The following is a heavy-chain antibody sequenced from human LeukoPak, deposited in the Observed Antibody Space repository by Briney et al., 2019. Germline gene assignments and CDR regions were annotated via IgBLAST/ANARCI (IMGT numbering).Heavy chain of an antibody. CDR2: ISGSGGST. D-gene: IGHD2-2*01. V-gene: IGHV3-23*01. Sequence: GGSLRLSCAASGFTFSSYAMSWVRQAPGKGLEWVSAISGSGGSTYYADSVKGRFTISRDNSKNTLYLQMNSLRAEDTAVYYCAKDGDIVVAGDYFDYWGQGTLVTVSS. CDR3: AKDGDIVVAGDYFDY. J-gene: IGHJ4*02. CDR1: GFTFSSYA.